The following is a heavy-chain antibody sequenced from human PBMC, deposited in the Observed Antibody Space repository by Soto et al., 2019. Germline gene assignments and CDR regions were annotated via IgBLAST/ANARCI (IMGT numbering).Heavy chain of an antibody. D-gene: IGHD2-21*01. Sequence: EVHLVDSGGGLAQPGRSLRLSCAASGFTFDAFAMHWGRRVTGKGLAWFSSITLNGKITGYAESVKGRFFISRDNAMNSVYLQRNGLRREDRALYYGANGGYDAFCGGGGCCFESYGHGNLVTVSS. CDR3: ANGGYDAFCGGGGCCFES. CDR1: GFTFDAFA. V-gene: IGHV3-9*01. J-gene: IGHJ5*01. CDR2: ITLNGKIT.